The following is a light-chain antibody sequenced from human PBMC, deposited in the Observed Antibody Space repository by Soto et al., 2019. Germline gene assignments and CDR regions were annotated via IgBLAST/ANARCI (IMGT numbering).Light chain of an antibody. CDR2: DAS. CDR3: QQRNVWPPIT. Sequence: VLTQSPATLSLSPGERATLSCRASQSIHTSLAWYQQKPGQPPRLVIYDASLRANGVPARFGGSGSGTDFTLTINSLEPEDFAVYYCQQRNVWPPITFGQGTRLEIK. J-gene: IGKJ5*01. CDR1: QSIHTS. V-gene: IGKV3-11*01.